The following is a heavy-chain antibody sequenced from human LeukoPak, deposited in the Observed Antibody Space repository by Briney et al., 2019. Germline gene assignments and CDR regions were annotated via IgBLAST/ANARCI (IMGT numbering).Heavy chain of an antibody. D-gene: IGHD3-10*01. V-gene: IGHV4-59*01. J-gene: IGHJ6*03. CDR2: IYYSGST. CDR1: GGSISSYY. Sequence: PSETLSLTCTVSGGSISSYYWSWIRQPPGKGLEWIGSIYYSGSTNYNPSLKSRVTISVDTSKNQFSLKLSSVTAADTAVYYCAREAMVRGVIGPDYYYYMDVWGKGTTVTISS. CDR3: AREAMVRGVIGPDYYYYMDV.